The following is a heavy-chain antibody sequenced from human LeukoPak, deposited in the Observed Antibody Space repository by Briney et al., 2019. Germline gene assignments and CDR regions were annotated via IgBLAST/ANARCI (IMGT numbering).Heavy chain of an antibody. D-gene: IGHD6-19*01. J-gene: IGHJ4*02. Sequence: SSETLSLTCTISGYSISSGYYWGWIRQPPGKGLEWIGSIYHSGSTYYNPSLKSRVTISLDTSENQFTLKLSSVTAADTAVYYCARDLYSSGWGYFDYWGQGTLVTVSS. V-gene: IGHV4-38-2*02. CDR1: GYSISSGYY. CDR2: IYHSGST. CDR3: ARDLYSSGWGYFDY.